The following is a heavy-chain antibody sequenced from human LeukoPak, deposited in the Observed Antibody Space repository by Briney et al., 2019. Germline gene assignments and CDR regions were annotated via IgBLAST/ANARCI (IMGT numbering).Heavy chain of an antibody. CDR3: ARLNGDYGQVDY. CDR1: GFTFSSYA. D-gene: IGHD4-17*01. V-gene: IGHV3-23*01. J-gene: IGHJ4*02. Sequence: PGGSLRLSCAASGFTFSSYARSWVRQAPGKGLEWVSAISAGGGSTYYADSVKGRFTISRDNSKNTLYLQMNSLRAEDTAVYYCARLNGDYGQVDYWGQGTLVTVSS. CDR2: ISAGGGST.